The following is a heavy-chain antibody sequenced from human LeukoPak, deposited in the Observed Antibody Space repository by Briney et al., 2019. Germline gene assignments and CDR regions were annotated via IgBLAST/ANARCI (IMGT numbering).Heavy chain of an antibody. J-gene: IGHJ4*02. Sequence: GGSLRLSCAASGFTVSSNYMSWVRQAPGKGLEWVSVIYSGGSTYYADSVKGRFTISRDNSKNSLYLQMNSLRAEDTAVYYCARSYSSSHFDYWGQGTLVTVSS. CDR2: IYSGGST. D-gene: IGHD6-6*01. CDR1: GFTVSSNY. CDR3: ARSYSSSHFDY. V-gene: IGHV3-53*01.